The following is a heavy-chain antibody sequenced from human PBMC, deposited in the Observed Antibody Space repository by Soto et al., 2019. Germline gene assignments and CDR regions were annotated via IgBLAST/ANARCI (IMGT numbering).Heavy chain of an antibody. D-gene: IGHD1-26*01. CDR2: IYSGGST. CDR1: GFTVSSNY. CDR3: ATFIVGATM. V-gene: IGHV3-53*01. Sequence: EVQLVESGGGLIQRGGSLRLSCAGSGFTVSSNYMSWVRQAPGKGLEWVSLIYSGGSTYYADSVKGRFTISRDNSKNTLYLQMNSLRAEDTAVYYCATFIVGATMWGPGTLVTVSS. J-gene: IGHJ4*02.